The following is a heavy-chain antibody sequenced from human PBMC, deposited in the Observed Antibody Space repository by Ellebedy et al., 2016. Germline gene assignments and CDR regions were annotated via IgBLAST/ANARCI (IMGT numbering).Heavy chain of an antibody. D-gene: IGHD1-1*01. CDR3: ATYTMGRLDY. J-gene: IGHJ4*02. Sequence: SETLSLTCSVSGGSISSYYWTWIRQPPEKGLEWIAYFYHSGNTNYSPSLKSRVTISVDTSKNQFSLKLSSVTAADTVVYYCATYTMGRLDYWGQGTLVTVSS. CDR2: FYHSGNT. CDR1: GGSISSYY. V-gene: IGHV4-59*08.